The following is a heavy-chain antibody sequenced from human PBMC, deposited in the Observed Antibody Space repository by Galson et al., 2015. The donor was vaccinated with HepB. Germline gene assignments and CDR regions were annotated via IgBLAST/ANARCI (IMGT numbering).Heavy chain of an antibody. CDR3: ARGGKVGVYFDY. D-gene: IGHD1-26*01. Sequence: SVKVSCKASGGTFTGYYMHWVRQAPGQGLEWMGWINPNSGGTNYAQKFQGWVTMTRDTSISTAYMELSRLRSDDTAVYYCARGGKVGVYFDYWGQGTLVTVSS. CDR1: GGTFTGYY. J-gene: IGHJ4*02. V-gene: IGHV1-2*04. CDR2: INPNSGGT.